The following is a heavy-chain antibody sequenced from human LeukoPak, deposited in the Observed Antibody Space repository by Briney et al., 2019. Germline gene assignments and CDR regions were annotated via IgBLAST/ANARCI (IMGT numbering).Heavy chain of an antibody. CDR3: ARARSSYGYGDAFDI. V-gene: IGHV3-30*04. CDR2: ISYDGSSK. Sequence: GGSLRLSCAASGFTFSTYAMHWVRQAPGKGLEWVAAISYDGSSKYYADSVKGRFTISRDNSKNTLYLQMNSLRAEDTAVYYCARARSSYGYGDAFDIWGQGTMVTVSS. CDR1: GFTFSTYA. D-gene: IGHD5-18*01. J-gene: IGHJ3*02.